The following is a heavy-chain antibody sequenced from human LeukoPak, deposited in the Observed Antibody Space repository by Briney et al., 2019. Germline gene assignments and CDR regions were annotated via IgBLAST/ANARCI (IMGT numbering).Heavy chain of an antibody. Sequence: ASVMVSCKASGYTFTGYYIHWVRQAPGQGLEWMGWINPTHGGTNYAQKFQGWVTMTRDTSISTAYMELSRLKSDDTAVYYCARDRHSGNYYLDYWGQGTLVTVSS. J-gene: IGHJ4*02. V-gene: IGHV1-2*04. CDR2: INPTHGGT. CDR1: GYTFTGYY. CDR3: ARDRHSGNYYLDY. D-gene: IGHD1-26*01.